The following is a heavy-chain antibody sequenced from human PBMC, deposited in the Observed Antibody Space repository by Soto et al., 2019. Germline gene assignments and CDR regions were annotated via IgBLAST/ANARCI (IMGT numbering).Heavy chain of an antibody. Sequence: GGSLRLSCAASGFTFDDYAMHWVRQAPGKGLEWVSGISWNSGSIGYADSVKGRFTISRDNAKNSLYLQMNSLRAKDTALYYCAKDTNYDILTGHPDNWFDPWGQGTLVTVSS. J-gene: IGHJ5*02. D-gene: IGHD3-9*01. CDR1: GFTFDDYA. CDR3: AKDTNYDILTGHPDNWFDP. V-gene: IGHV3-9*01. CDR2: ISWNSGSI.